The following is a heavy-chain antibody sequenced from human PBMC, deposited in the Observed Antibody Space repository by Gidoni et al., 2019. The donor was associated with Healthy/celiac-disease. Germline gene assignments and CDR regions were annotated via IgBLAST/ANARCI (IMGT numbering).Heavy chain of an antibody. D-gene: IGHD2-2*01. CDR2: ISGSGGST. Sequence: EVQLLESGGGLVQPGGSLRLSCAASGFPFSSYAMSWVRQAPGKGLEWVSAISGSGGSTYYADSVKGRFTISRDNSKNTLYLQMNSLRAEDTAVYYCAREHPLDIVVVPAAIFGSYFDYWGQGTLVTVSS. V-gene: IGHV3-23*01. J-gene: IGHJ4*02. CDR1: GFPFSSYA. CDR3: AREHPLDIVVVPAAIFGSYFDY.